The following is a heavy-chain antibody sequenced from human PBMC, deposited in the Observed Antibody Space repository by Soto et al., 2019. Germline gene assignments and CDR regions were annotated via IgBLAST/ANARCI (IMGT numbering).Heavy chain of an antibody. V-gene: IGHV3-33*01. D-gene: IGHD3-22*01. J-gene: IGHJ4*02. CDR3: PTDNGDSSGYLDY. CDR2: IWYDGSNE. CDR1: GFTFSSYG. Sequence: PGGSLRLSCAASGFTFSSYGMHWVRQAPGKGLEWVAVIWYDGSNEYYADSVKGRFTISRDNSKNTLYLQMNSLRAEDTAVYYCPTDNGDSSGYLDYWGQGTLVTVSS.